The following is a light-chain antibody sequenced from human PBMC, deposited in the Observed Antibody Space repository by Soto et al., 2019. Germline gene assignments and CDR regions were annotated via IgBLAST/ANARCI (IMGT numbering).Light chain of an antibody. J-gene: IGKJ1*01. CDR3: GQFVSAPPRT. CDR1: QSVSSTF. CDR2: GVS. Sequence: EIVLTQSPGTLSLSPGERATLSCRASQSVSSTFLAWYPQQPGQAPRLLXXGVSNRATGIPDRFSGSGPGTDXTFTXXRLEPEDFAVYYCGQFVSAPPRTFGQGTKVDIK. V-gene: IGKV3-20*01.